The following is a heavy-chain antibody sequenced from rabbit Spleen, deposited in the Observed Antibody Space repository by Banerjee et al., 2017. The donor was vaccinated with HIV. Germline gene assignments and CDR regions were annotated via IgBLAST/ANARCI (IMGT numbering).Heavy chain of an antibody. D-gene: IGHD8-1*01. V-gene: IGHV1S40*01. Sequence: EESGGDLVKPGASLTLTCTASGFSFNSGYDMRWVRQAPGKGLEWIACIYAGSSGSTYSATWAKGRFTLSKTSSTTVTLQMTSLTAADTATYFCARDAGTSFSTYGMDLWGPGTLVTVS. CDR1: GFSFNSGYD. CDR3: ARDAGTSFSTYGMDL. CDR2: IYAGSSGST. J-gene: IGHJ6*01.